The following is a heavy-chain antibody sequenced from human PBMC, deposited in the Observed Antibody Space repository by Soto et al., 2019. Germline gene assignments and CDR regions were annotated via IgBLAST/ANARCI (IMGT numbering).Heavy chain of an antibody. CDR1: GFTFSNAW. CDR3: ARSVMGATDY. V-gene: IGHV3-74*01. D-gene: IGHD1-26*01. CDR2: INSDGSST. J-gene: IGHJ4*02. Sequence: GGSLRLSCAASGFTFSNAWMSWVRQAPGKGLEWVSRINSDGSSTSYADSVKGRFTISRDNAKNTLYLQMNSLRAEDTAVYYCARSVMGATDYWGQGTLVTVSS.